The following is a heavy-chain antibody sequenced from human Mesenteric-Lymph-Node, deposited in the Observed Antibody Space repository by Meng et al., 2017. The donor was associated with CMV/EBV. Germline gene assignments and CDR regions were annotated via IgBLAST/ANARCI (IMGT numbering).Heavy chain of an antibody. J-gene: IGHJ4*02. CDR3: ARVDSAVVPAAPDY. CDR2: ISSSSNYI. V-gene: IGHV3-21*01. Sequence: GESLKISCAASGFTFSDYNMNWVRQVPGKGLEWISSISSSSNYIYYSDSVRGRFTISRDNAKNSLYLQMNSLRAEDTAVYYCARVDSAVVPAAPDYWGQGTLVTVSS. CDR1: GFTFSDYN. D-gene: IGHD2-2*01.